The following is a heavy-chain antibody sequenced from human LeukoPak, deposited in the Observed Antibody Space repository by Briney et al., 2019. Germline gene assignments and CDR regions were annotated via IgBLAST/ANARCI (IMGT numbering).Heavy chain of an antibody. CDR3: AREARGYGDLFFDY. D-gene: IGHD4-17*01. J-gene: IGHJ4*02. CDR2: ISYDGSNK. V-gene: IGHV3-30-3*01. CDR1: GFTFSSYA. Sequence: GGSLRLSCAASGFTFSSYAMHWVRQAPGKGLEWVAVISYDGSNKYYADSVKGRFTISRDNSKNTLYLQMNSLRAEDTAVYYCAREARGYGDLFFDYWGQGTLVTVSS.